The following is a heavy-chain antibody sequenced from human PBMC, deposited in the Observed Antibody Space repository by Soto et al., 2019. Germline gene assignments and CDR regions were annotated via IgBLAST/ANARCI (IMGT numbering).Heavy chain of an antibody. CDR2: INPNSGGT. V-gene: IGHV1-2*04. J-gene: IGHJ4*02. D-gene: IGHD6-13*01. Sequence: GASVKVSCKASGYTFTGYYMHWVRQTPGQGLEWMGWINPNSGGTNYAQKFQGWVTMTRDTSISTAYMELSRLRSDDTAVYYCARDAGTGHYDYWGQGTLVTVSS. CDR1: GYTFTGYY. CDR3: ARDAGTGHYDY.